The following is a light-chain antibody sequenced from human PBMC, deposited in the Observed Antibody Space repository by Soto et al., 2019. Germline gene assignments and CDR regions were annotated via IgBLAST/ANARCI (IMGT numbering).Light chain of an antibody. J-gene: IGKJ2*01. Sequence: EIVLTQSPGTLSLSPGERATLSCRASQSVSSSYLAWYQQKPGQAPRLLIYGASSRAPGIPDRFSGSGSGTDFNLTISRLEPEDFAVYYCQQYGNSPYTFGQGPKLEIK. CDR3: QQYGNSPYT. CDR2: GAS. CDR1: QSVSSSY. V-gene: IGKV3-20*01.